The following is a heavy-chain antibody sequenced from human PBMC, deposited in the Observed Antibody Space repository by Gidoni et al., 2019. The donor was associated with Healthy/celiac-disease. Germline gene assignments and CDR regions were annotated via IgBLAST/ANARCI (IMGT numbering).Heavy chain of an antibody. D-gene: IGHD6-13*01. CDR2: INHSGST. Sequence: QVQLQPWGAGLLKPSETLSLTCAVYGGSFSGYYWSWIRQPPGKGLEWIGEINHSGSTNYNPSLKSRVTISVDTSKNQFSLKLSSVTAADTAVYYCARGHRTGSSWYDYWGQGTLVTVSS. J-gene: IGHJ4*02. CDR3: ARGHRTGSSWYDY. CDR1: GGSFSGYY. V-gene: IGHV4-34*01.